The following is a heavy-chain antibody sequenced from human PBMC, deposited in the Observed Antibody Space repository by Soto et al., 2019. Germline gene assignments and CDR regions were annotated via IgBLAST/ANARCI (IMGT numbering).Heavy chain of an antibody. CDR2: ISDSSRYT. V-gene: IGHV3-11*03. CDR3: ESVGTGHYDIFNGFGALDI. CDR1: GFTFSDYF. Sequence: SLKISCAASGFTFSDYFMNWIRQAPGKGLEWVSYISDSSRYTSYADSVKGRFTISRDNAKNSLYLQMNSLRAEDTAMYYCESVGTGHYDIFNGFGALDIWGQGTMVTVSS. J-gene: IGHJ3*02. D-gene: IGHD3-9*01.